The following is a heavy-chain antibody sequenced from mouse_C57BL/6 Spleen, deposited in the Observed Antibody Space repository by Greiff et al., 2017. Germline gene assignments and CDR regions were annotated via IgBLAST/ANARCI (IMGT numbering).Heavy chain of an antibody. Sequence: EVQRVESVAELVRPGASVKLSCTASGFNIKNTYMHWVKQRPEQGLEWIGRIDPANGNTKYAPKFQGKATITADTSSNTAYLQLSSLTSEDTAIYYCARDYSKPAWFAYWGQGTLVTVSA. CDR3: ARDYSKPAWFAY. CDR1: GFNIKNTY. J-gene: IGHJ3*01. D-gene: IGHD2-5*01. V-gene: IGHV14-3*01. CDR2: IDPANGNT.